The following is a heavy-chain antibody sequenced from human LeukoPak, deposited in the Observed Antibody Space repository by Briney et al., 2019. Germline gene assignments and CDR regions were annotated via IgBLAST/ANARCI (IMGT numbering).Heavy chain of an antibody. V-gene: IGHV4-30-4*01. D-gene: IGHD3-3*01. CDR3: ARSGYYTTTDY. CDR2: IYYSGST. Sequence: PSETLSLTCTVSGGSISSGDYYWSWIRQPPGKGLEWIGYIYYSGSTYYNPSLKSRVTISVDTSKNQFSLKLSSVTAPDTAVYYCARSGYYTTTDYWGQGTLVTVSS. CDR1: GGSISSGDYY. J-gene: IGHJ4*02.